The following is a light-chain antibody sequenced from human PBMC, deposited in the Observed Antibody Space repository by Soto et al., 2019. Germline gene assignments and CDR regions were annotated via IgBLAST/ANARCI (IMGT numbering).Light chain of an antibody. CDR1: QSVSTS. CDR3: QQRSNRPLLWT. V-gene: IGKV3-11*01. J-gene: IGKJ4*01. CDR2: DAS. Sequence: EIVLTQSPATLSLSLGERATLSCRASQSVSTSLAWYQQKPGQAPRLLIYDASNWATGIPARFSGSGSGTDFTLTISSLEPEDFAVYYCQQRSNRPLLWTFGGGTKVEIK.